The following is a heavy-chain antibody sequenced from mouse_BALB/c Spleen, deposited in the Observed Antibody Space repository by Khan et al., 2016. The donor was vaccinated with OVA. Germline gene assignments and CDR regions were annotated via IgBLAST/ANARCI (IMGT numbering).Heavy chain of an antibody. CDR3: ARDYWFAY. CDR1: GFTFSNYA. J-gene: IGHJ3*01. V-gene: IGHV5-6-5*01. Sequence: EVELVESGGGLVKPGGSLKLSCAASGFTFSNYAMSWVRQTPEKRLEWVASISSGGSTYYPDSVKGRFTISRDNVRNILYLQMSSLRSEDTAIYYCARDYWFAYWGQGTLVTVSA. CDR2: ISSGGST.